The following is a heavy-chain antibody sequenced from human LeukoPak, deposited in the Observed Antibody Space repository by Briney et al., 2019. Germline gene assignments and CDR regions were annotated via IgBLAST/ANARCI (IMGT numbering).Heavy chain of an antibody. CDR2: INPSGGST. D-gene: IGHD2-8*01. V-gene: IGHV1-46*03. J-gene: IGHJ3*02. Sequence: GASVKVSCKASGYTFTSYYMHWVRQAPGQGLEWMGIINPSGGSTSYAQKFQGRVTMTRDTSMSTVYMELSSLRSEDTAVYYCALGYCTNGVCCGTSPDAFDIWGQGTMVTVSS. CDR1: GYTFTSYY. CDR3: ALGYCTNGVCCGTSPDAFDI.